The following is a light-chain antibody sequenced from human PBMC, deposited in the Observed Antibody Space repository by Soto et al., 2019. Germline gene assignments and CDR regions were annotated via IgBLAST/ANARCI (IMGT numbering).Light chain of an antibody. CDR1: SSNIGSNT. V-gene: IGLV1-44*01. CDR3: AAWDDSLNGPV. CDR2: SNN. J-gene: IGLJ2*01. Sequence: QSVLTQPPSASGTPGQRVTISCSGSSSNIGSNTVNWYQQLPGTAPKLLIYSNNRRPSGVPDRISGSKSGTSASLAISGLQSEDEAHYYCAAWDDSLNGPVFGGGTKLTVL.